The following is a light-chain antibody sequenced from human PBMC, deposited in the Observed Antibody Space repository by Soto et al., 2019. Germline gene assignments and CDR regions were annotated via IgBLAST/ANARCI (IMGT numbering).Light chain of an antibody. Sequence: DIQMTRSRSSLSASIGDRVTITCRASQTVNTYLHWYQQKPGKAPKLLIYAASNLQSGVPSRFSGSGSGTDFTLNISSLQPEDFAVYYCQQYRSSPPSSTFGQGTRLEIK. V-gene: IGKV1-39*01. CDR1: QTVNTY. CDR2: AAS. CDR3: QQYRSSPPSST. J-gene: IGKJ5*01.